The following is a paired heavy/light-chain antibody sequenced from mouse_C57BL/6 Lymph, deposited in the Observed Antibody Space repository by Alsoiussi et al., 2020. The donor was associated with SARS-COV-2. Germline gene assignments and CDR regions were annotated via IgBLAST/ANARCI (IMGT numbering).Heavy chain of an antibody. CDR3: ARICDY. CDR1: GFSLSTFGMG. CDR2: IWWDDDK. J-gene: IGHJ2*01. Sequence: QVTLKESGPGILQPSQTLSLTCSFSGFSLSTFGMGVGWIRQPSGKGLEWLAHIWWDDDKYYNPALKSRLTISKDTSKNQVFLKIANVDTADTATYYCARICDYWGQGTTLTVSS. V-gene: IGHV8-8*01.
Light chain of an antibody. Sequence: QIVLTQSPAIMSASPGEKVTMTCSASSSVSYMHWYQQKSGTSPKRWIYDTSKLASGVPARFSGSGSGTSYSLTISSMEAEDAATYYCQQWSSNPFTFGSGTKLEIK. V-gene: IGKV4-59*01. CDR3: QQWSSNPFT. CDR1: SSVSY. CDR2: DTS. J-gene: IGKJ4*01.